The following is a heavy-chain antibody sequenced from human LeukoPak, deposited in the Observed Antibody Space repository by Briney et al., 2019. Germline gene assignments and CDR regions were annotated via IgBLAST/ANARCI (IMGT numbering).Heavy chain of an antibody. Sequence: ASVKVSCKASGYTFTGYYMHWVRQAPGQGLEWMGWINPNSGGTNYAQKLQGRVTMTRDTSISTAYMELSRLRSDDTAVYYCARAQPHCSSTSCYILGDFDYWGQGTLVTVSS. D-gene: IGHD2-2*02. V-gene: IGHV1-2*02. CDR3: ARAQPHCSSTSCYILGDFDY. CDR2: INPNSGGT. J-gene: IGHJ4*02. CDR1: GYTFTGYY.